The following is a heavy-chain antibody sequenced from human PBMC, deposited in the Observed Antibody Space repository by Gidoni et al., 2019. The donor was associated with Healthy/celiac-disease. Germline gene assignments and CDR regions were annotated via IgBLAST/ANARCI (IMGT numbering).Heavy chain of an antibody. J-gene: IGHJ6*02. CDR1: GGSISSYY. Sequence: QVQLQESGPGLVKPSATLSLTCTVSGGSISSYYWSWIRQPPGKGLEWIGYIYYSGSTNYNPSLKSRVTISVDTSKNQFSLKLSSVTAADTAVYYCARAGIAAAGYRYYYYYGMDVWGQGTTVTVSS. V-gene: IGHV4-59*01. CDR3: ARAGIAAAGYRYYYYYGMDV. CDR2: IYYSGST. D-gene: IGHD6-13*01.